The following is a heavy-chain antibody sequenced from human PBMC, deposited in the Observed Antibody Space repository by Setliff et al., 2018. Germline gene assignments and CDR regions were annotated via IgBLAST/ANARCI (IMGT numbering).Heavy chain of an antibody. CDR1: GFTFSRYW. CDR2: IKQDVSEK. CDR3: GRAGKPYAIDI. V-gene: IGHV3-7*04. J-gene: IGHJ3*02. Sequence: LRLSCAASGFTFSRYWMSWVRQAPGKGLEWVASIKQDVSEKYYVDSLKERFTISRDHAKNSLYLQMDSLRAEDTAVYYCGRAGKPYAIDIWGHGTMVTVSS.